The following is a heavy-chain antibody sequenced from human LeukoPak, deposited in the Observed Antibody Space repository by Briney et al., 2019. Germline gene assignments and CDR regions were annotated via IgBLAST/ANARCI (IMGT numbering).Heavy chain of an antibody. Sequence: SETLCLTCTVSGGSISSSRYYWGWIRQPPGKGLEWIGSIYYGVTTYYNPSLKTRVTISVDTSKNQFSLRLSSLTAADTAVYYCVRQGGPGIDGMDVWGQGTTVTVSS. V-gene: IGHV4-39*01. J-gene: IGHJ6*02. CDR2: IYYGVTT. D-gene: IGHD2-15*01. CDR1: GGSISSSRYY. CDR3: VRQGGPGIDGMDV.